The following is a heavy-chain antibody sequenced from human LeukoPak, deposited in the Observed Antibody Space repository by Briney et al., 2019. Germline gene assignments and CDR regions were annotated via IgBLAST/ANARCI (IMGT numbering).Heavy chain of an antibody. CDR3: ARVMDV. J-gene: IGHJ6*02. CDR1: GFTFSSYA. Sequence: LRLSCAASGFTFSSYAMSWVRQHPGKGLEWIGYIYYSGSTYYNPSLKSRVTISVDTSKNQFSLKLSSVTAADTAVYYCARVMDVWGQGTTVTVSS. CDR2: IYYSGST. V-gene: IGHV4-31*02.